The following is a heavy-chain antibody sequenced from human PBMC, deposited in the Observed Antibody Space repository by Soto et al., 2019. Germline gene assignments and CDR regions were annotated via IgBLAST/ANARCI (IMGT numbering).Heavy chain of an antibody. CDR2: ISAYNGNT. CDR1: GYTFTSYG. D-gene: IGHD2-15*01. J-gene: IGHJ6*02. CDR3: ARIYCSGGSCFHYYYYGMDV. V-gene: IGHV1-18*01. Sequence: QVQLVQSGAEVKKPGASVKVSCKASGYTFTSYGISWARQAPGQGLEWMGWISAYNGNTNYAQKLQGRVTMTTDTSTSTAYMELRSLRSDDTAVYYCARIYCSGGSCFHYYYYGMDVWGQGTTVTVSS.